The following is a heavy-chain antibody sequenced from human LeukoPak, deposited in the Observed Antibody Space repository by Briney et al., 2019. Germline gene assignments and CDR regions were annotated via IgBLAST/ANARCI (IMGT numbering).Heavy chain of an antibody. CDR2: IRYDGNNK. D-gene: IGHD1-14*01. CDR1: GFTFSSTG. Sequence: SGGSLRLSCTASGFTFSSTGMHWARQAPGKGLEWVSYIRYDGNNKYYGDSVKGRLTVSRDNSKNTLYLQMNSLRVEDTAVYYCARTYNPDYWGQGTLVTVSS. V-gene: IGHV3-30*02. CDR3: ARTYNPDY. J-gene: IGHJ4*02.